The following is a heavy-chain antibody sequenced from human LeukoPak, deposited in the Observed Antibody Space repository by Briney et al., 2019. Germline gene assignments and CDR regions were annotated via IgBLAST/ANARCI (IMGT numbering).Heavy chain of an antibody. D-gene: IGHD5-18*01. J-gene: IGHJ4*02. CDR2: IYHSGST. CDR1: GGSISSSNW. Sequence: PSETLSLTCDVSGGSISSSNWWSWVRQPPGKGLEWIGEIYHSGSTNYNPSLKSRVTISVDKSKNQFSLKLSSVTAADTAVYYCARENGYSYGPYYFDYWGQGTLVTVSS. CDR3: ARENGYSYGPYYFDY. V-gene: IGHV4-4*02.